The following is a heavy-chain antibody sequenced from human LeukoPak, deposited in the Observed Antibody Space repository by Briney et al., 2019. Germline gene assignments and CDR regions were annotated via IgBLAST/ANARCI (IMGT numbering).Heavy chain of an antibody. J-gene: IGHJ3*01. CDR3: TKDREAEYCSGDRCYASQDAFDL. CDR1: GFTFSAYG. V-gene: IGHV3-23*01. CDR2: ISGGSAST. Sequence: GGTLRLSCKASGFTFSAYGMRWVRQAPGKGLEWVSAISGGSASTDYADSVKGRFTISRDNAKNTLYLQMNRLRADDTALYYCTKDREAEYCSGDRCYASQDAFDLWGQGTMVTVSS. D-gene: IGHD2-15*01.